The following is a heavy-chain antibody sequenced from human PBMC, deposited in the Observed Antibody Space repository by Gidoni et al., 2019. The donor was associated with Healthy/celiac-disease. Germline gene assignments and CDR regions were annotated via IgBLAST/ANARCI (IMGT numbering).Heavy chain of an antibody. Sequence: QVPLVQSGAEVKKPGASVKVSCKASGYTFTSYAMHWVRQAPGQRLEWMGWINAGNGNTKYSQKFQGRVTITRDTSASTAYMELSSLRSEDTAVYYCARILTTVTTPFDYWGQGTLVTVSS. D-gene: IGHD4-17*01. CDR1: GYTFTSYA. CDR2: INAGNGNT. V-gene: IGHV1-3*01. CDR3: ARILTTVTTPFDY. J-gene: IGHJ4*02.